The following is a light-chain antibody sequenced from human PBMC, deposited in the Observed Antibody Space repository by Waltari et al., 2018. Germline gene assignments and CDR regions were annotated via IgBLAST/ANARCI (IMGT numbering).Light chain of an antibody. CDR1: QSVNTN. CDR2: GAS. V-gene: IGKV3-15*01. CDR3: QQHNNWPRT. Sequence: EIVMTPSPATLSVSPGERATLSCGASQSVNTNFAWYQQKPGQAPRLLVYGASTRATGIPGRFSGSWSGTEFTLTISSLESEDFAVYYCQQHNNWPRTFGGGTKVEIK. J-gene: IGKJ4*02.